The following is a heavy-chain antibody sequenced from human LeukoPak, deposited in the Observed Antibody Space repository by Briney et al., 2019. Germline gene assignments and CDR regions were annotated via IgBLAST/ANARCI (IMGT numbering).Heavy chain of an antibody. D-gene: IGHD3-22*01. Sequence: SVKVSCKASGGTFSSYAINWVRQAPGQGLEWMGGIIPIFGTANYAQKFQGRVTITADESTSTAYMELSSLRSEDTAVYYCARVKGDSSGYFRYYYYMDVWGKGTTVTISS. CDR3: ARVKGDSSGYFRYYYYMDV. CDR2: IIPIFGTA. CDR1: GGTFSSYA. V-gene: IGHV1-69*13. J-gene: IGHJ6*03.